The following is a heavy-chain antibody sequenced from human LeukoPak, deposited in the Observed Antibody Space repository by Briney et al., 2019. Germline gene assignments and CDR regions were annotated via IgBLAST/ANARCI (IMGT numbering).Heavy chain of an antibody. CDR1: GFTFTTYW. J-gene: IGHJ4*01. Sequence: PGGSLRLSCAASGFTFTTYWMHWIRQAPGKGLVWVSRINTDGTSTSYADSVKGRFTISRDNAKNTLYLQMNSLRVEDTAVYYCAREHYGLDYWGHGTLVTVSS. D-gene: IGHD4-17*01. V-gene: IGHV3-74*01. CDR3: AREHYGLDY. CDR2: INTDGTST.